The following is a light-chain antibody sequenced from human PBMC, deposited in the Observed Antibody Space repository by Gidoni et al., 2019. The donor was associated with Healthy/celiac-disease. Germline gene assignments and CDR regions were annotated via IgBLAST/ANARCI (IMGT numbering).Light chain of an antibody. CDR1: KLGDKY. CDR3: QAWDSSTVV. V-gene: IGLV3-1*01. J-gene: IGLJ2*01. CDR2: QDS. Sequence: SYELTQPTSVSVSPGQTASITCPGDKLGDKYACWYQQKPGKSPVLVIYQDSKRPSGIPERFSGSNSGNTATLTISGTQAMDEADYYCQAWDSSTVVFGGGTKLPVL.